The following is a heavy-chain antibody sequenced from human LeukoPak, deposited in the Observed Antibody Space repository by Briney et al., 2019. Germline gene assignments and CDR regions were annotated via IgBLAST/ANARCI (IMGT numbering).Heavy chain of an antibody. D-gene: IGHD3-10*01. V-gene: IGHV3-64D*06. CDR1: GFTFSSHA. J-gene: IGHJ4*02. Sequence: GGSLRLSCSASGFTFSSHAMHWVRQAPGKGLEYVSAISSNGGSTYYADSVKGRFTISRDNSKNTLYLQMSSLRAEDTAVYYCLYGSGSSFDYWGQGTLVTVSS. CDR3: LYGSGSSFDY. CDR2: ISSNGGST.